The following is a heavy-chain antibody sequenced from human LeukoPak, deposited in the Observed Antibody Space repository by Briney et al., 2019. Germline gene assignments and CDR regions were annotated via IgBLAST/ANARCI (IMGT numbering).Heavy chain of an antibody. J-gene: IGHJ4*02. D-gene: IGHD2-15*01. Sequence: GGSLRLSCAASGFIFSSYTIDWVRQAPGRGLEWLTFISYDGGNIYYADSVKGRFTISRDNSKNSVYLQMSSLRADDTAVYFCARGSRQTDYWGQGTLVTVSS. CDR1: GFIFSSYT. CDR2: ISYDGGNI. V-gene: IGHV3-30*04. CDR3: ARGSRQTDY.